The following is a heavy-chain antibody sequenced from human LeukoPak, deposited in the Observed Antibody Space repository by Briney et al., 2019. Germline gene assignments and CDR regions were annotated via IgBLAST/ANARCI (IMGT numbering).Heavy chain of an antibody. CDR2: INSDGSST. CDR3: AREGADYYDSSGYYPSWYFDL. D-gene: IGHD3-22*01. V-gene: IGHV3-74*01. Sequence: GGSLRLSCAASGFTFSSYWMNWVGQAPGKGLEWVSRINSDGSSTSYADSVKGRFTISRDNAKNTLYLHMNSLRAEDTAVYYCAREGADYYDSSGYYPSWYFDLWGRGTLVTVSS. J-gene: IGHJ2*01. CDR1: GFTFSSYW.